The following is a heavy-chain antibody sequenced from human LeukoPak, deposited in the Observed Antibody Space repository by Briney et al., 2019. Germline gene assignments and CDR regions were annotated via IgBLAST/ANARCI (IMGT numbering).Heavy chain of an antibody. CDR2: IYYSGST. J-gene: IGHJ6*04. CDR1: GGSISSYY. D-gene: IGHD3-3*01. CDR3: ARSYYDFWSGPWGV. V-gene: IGHV4-39*07. Sequence: SETLSLTCTVSGGSISSYYWGWIRQPPGKGLEWIGSIYYSGSTYYNPSLKSRVTISVGTSKNQFSLKLSSVTAADTAVYYCARSYYDFWSGPWGVWGKGTTVTVSS.